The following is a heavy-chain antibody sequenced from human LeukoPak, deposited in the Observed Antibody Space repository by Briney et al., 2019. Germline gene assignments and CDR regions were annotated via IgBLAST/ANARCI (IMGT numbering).Heavy chain of an antibody. CDR3: GRTHIPQYDFWTASI. V-gene: IGHV3-21*01. CDR2: ISSISTYT. J-gene: IGHJ4*02. Sequence: GGSLRLSCAASGFTFSTYGMIWVRQAPGKGPEWVSSISSISTYTHYADAVKGRFTISRDNTKNSLYLQMNSLRAEDTAVYYCGRTHIPQYDFWTASIWGQGTLVAVSS. CDR1: GFTFSTYG. D-gene: IGHD3-3*01.